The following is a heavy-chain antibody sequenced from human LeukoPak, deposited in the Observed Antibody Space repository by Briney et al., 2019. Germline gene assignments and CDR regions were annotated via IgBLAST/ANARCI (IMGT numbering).Heavy chain of an antibody. D-gene: IGHD1-14*01. Sequence: PAGGSLRLSCTASGFTFSTYDMSWVRQAPGKGLEWVSTVRVNGRSTYYADSVKGRFTIPRDNSKNTLYLQMNSLRAEDTALYYCAKPGEPSNYYFDYWGQGALVTVSS. J-gene: IGHJ4*02. CDR2: VRVNGRST. CDR3: AKPGEPSNYYFDY. CDR1: GFTFSTYD. V-gene: IGHV3-23*01.